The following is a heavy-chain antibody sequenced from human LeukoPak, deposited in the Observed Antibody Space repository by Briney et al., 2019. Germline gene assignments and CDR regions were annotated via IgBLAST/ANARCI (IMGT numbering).Heavy chain of an antibody. Sequence: ASVKVSCKASGYTFTGYYMHWVRRAPGQGLEWMGWINPNSGGTNYAQKFQGRVTMTRDTSISTAYMELSRLRSDDTAVYYCAREETTVTMFDYWGQGTLVTVSS. CDR2: INPNSGGT. D-gene: IGHD4-17*01. V-gene: IGHV1-2*02. J-gene: IGHJ4*02. CDR1: GYTFTGYY. CDR3: AREETTVTMFDY.